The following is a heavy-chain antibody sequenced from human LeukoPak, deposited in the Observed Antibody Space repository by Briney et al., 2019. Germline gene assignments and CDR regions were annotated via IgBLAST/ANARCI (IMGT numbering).Heavy chain of an antibody. CDR2: INHSGST. J-gene: IGHJ4*02. Sequence: SETLSLTCTVSGGSISSYYWSWIRQPPGKGLEWIGEINHSGSTNYNPSLKSRVTISVDTSKNQFSLKLSSVTAADTAVYYRARTAGDDSGSYYADYWGQGTLATVSS. D-gene: IGHD1-26*01. V-gene: IGHV4-34*01. CDR3: ARTAGDDSGSYYADY. CDR1: GGSISSYY.